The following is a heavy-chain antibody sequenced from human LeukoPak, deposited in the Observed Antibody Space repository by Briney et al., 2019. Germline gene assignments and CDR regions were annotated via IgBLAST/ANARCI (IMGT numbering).Heavy chain of an antibody. CDR2: ISAYNGNT. D-gene: IGHD2-2*02. CDR1: GYTFTSYG. V-gene: IGHV1-18*01. Sequence: ASVKVSCKASGYTFTSYGISWVRQAPGQGLEWMGWISAYNGNTNYAQKFQGRVTITTDESTSTAYMELSSLRSEDTAVYYCARGTSEGDIVVVPAAIRFGAFDIWGQGTMVTVSS. J-gene: IGHJ3*02. CDR3: ARGTSEGDIVVVPAAIRFGAFDI.